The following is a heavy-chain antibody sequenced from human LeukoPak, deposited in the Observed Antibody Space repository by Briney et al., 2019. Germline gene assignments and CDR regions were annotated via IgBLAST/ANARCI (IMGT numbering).Heavy chain of an antibody. CDR1: GGSFSGYY. V-gene: IGHV4-34*01. J-gene: IGHJ4*02. CDR2: INHSGST. CDR3: ARGSGSSDY. Sequence: AETLSLTCAVYGGSFSGYYWSWIRQPPGKGLEWIGEINHSGSTNYNPSLKSRVTISVDTSKNQFSLKLSSVTAADTAVYYCARGSGSSDYWGQGTLVTVSS. D-gene: IGHD6-6*01.